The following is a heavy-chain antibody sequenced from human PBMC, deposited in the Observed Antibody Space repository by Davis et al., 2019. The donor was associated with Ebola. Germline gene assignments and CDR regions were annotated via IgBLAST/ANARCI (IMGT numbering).Heavy chain of an antibody. CDR1: GFTFSSYW. CDR3: ARGSDFWSGYNYGMDV. J-gene: IGHJ6*02. Sequence: GGSLRLSCAASGFTFSSYWMSWVRQAPGKGLEWVANIKQDGSEKYYVDSVKGRFTISRDNAKNSLYLQMNNLRAEDTAVYYCARGSDFWSGYNYGMDVWGQGTTVTVSS. D-gene: IGHD3-3*01. CDR2: IKQDGSEK. V-gene: IGHV3-7*03.